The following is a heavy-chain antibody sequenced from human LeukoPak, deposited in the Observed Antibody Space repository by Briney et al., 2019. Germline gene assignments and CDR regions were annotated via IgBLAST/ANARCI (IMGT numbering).Heavy chain of an antibody. J-gene: IGHJ4*02. CDR1: GYSISSGYY. V-gene: IGHV4-38-2*02. Sequence: SSETLSLTCTVCGYSISSGYYWGWIRQPPGKGLEWIGSIYHSGSTYYNPSLKSRVTISVDTSKNQFSLRLSSVTAADTAVYYCARVDYGDYFDYWGQGTLVTVSS. CDR3: ARVDYGDYFDY. D-gene: IGHD4-17*01. CDR2: IYHSGST.